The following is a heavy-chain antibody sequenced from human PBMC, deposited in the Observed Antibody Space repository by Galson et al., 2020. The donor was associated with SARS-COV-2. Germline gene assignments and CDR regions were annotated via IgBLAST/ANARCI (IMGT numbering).Heavy chain of an antibody. CDR2: ISGSGGST. CDR3: AKDFPLTGYSSSWPIDY. J-gene: IGHJ4*02. D-gene: IGHD6-13*01. Sequence: GESLKISCVASGFTFSSYAMSWVRQAPGKGLEWVSAISGSGGSTYYADSVKGRFTISRDNSKNTLYLQMNSLRAEDTAVYYCAKDFPLTGYSSSWPIDYWGQGTLVTVAS. CDR1: GFTFSSYA. V-gene: IGHV3-23*01.